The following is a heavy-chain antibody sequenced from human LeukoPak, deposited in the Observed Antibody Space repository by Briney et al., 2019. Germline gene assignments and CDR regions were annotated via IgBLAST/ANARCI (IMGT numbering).Heavy chain of an antibody. D-gene: IGHD6-19*01. J-gene: IGHJ6*02. V-gene: IGHV3-66*01. CDR1: GFTVSENY. Sequence: GGSLRLSCVASGFTVSENYMSWVRQAPGKGLEWVSIVYSGGTTYYADPVKGRFTISRDNSKNTLYLQMRSLKAEDTAVYYCVRDRWPGLGDFWGQGTTVTVSS. CDR3: VRDRWPGLGDF. CDR2: VYSGGTT.